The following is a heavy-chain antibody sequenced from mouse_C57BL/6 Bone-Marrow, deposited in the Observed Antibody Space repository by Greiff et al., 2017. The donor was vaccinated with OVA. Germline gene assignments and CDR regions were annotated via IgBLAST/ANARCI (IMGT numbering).Heavy chain of an antibody. CDR2: INPYNGGT. V-gene: IGHV1-19*01. CDR3: ARFNYRFAY. J-gene: IGHJ3*01. D-gene: IGHD2-1*01. Sequence: EVQLVESGPVLVKPGASVKMSCKASGYTFTDYYMNWVKQSHGKSLEWIGVINPYNGGTSYNQKFKGKATLTVDKSSSTAYMELNSLTSEDSAVYYCARFNYRFAYWGQGTLVTVSA. CDR1: GYTFTDYY.